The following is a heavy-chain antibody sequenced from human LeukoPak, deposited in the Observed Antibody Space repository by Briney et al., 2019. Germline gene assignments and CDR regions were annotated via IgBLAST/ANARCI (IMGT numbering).Heavy chain of an antibody. J-gene: IGHJ1*01. Sequence: QPGGSLRLSFAASGXTFSSYCMHWVRQAPGKGLVWVSHINKDGSSTSYADSVKGRFTISRDNAKNTLYLQMSSLRAEDTALYYCARPLYGDFAKYFQRWGQGTLVTVSS. CDR1: GXTFSSYC. CDR3: ARPLYGDFAKYFQR. D-gene: IGHD4-17*01. V-gene: IGHV3-74*01. CDR2: INKDGSST.